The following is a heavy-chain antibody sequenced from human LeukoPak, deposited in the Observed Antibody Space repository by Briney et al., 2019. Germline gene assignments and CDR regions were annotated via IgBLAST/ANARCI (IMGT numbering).Heavy chain of an antibody. D-gene: IGHD6-13*01. CDR2: IYTGGSP. CDR1: GFTVTSNY. Sequence: GGSLRLSCVASGFTVTSNYVTWVRQAPGKGLEWVSVIYTGGSPYYADSVKGRFAISRDISKNTVYPQMYSLRAEDTAVYYCARGAATGPTLGLDYWGQGTLVTVSS. V-gene: IGHV3-53*01. J-gene: IGHJ4*02. CDR3: ARGAATGPTLGLDY.